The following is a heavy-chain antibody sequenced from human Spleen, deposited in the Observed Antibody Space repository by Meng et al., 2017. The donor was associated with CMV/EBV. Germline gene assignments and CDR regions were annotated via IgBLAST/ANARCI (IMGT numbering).Heavy chain of an antibody. J-gene: IGHJ4*02. V-gene: IGHV4-39*01. CDR3: ARHGVYWDSSGYYFDY. D-gene: IGHD3-22*01. Sequence: SETLSLTCTVSGGSISGSSFYWGWIRQPPGKGLEWIGSIYYSGSTYYNPSLKSRVTISVDTSKNQFSLKLSSVTAADTAVYYCARHGVYWDSSGYYFDYWGQGTLVTVSS. CDR1: GGSISGSSFY. CDR2: IYYSGST.